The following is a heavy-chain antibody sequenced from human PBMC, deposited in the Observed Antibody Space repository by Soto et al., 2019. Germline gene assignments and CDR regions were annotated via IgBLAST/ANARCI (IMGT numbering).Heavy chain of an antibody. CDR1: GGSFSGYY. CDR2: INHSGST. J-gene: IGHJ4*02. CDR3: ASTTEYSGYAVGY. V-gene: IGHV4-34*01. D-gene: IGHD5-12*01. Sequence: VQLQQWGAGLLKPSETLSLTCAVYGGSFSGYYWSWIRQPPGKGLEWIGEINHSGSTNYNPSLKSRVTISVDTSKNQFSLKLSSVTAADTAVYYCASTTEYSGYAVGYWGQGTLVTVSS.